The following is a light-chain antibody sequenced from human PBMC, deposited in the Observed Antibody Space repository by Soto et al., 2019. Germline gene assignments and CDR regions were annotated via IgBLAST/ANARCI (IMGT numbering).Light chain of an antibody. J-gene: IGLJ1*01. CDR3: GTWDSSLSVHV. V-gene: IGLV1-51*01. Sequence: QSVLTQPPSLSAAPGQKVTISCSGSNSNIGNNYVSCYQQFPGTAPKLLIYDNNKRPSGNPDRFSGSKSGTSATLVISGLQTGDEADYYCGTWDSSLSVHVFGTGTKVTVL. CDR1: NSNIGNNY. CDR2: DNN.